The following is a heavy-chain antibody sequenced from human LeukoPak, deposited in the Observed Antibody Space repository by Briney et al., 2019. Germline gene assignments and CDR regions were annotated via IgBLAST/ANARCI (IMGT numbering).Heavy chain of an antibody. Sequence: SETLSLTCTTSGGSISSYNWSWVRQVPGRGLEWIGYIFHSGATNYSPSLKGRVTMSVDTSKNQFSLRLRSVTAADTAVYYCARDASLGPFDSWGQGIQVTVSS. D-gene: IGHD3-16*01. CDR3: ARDASLGPFDS. CDR2: IFHSGAT. CDR1: GGSISSYN. J-gene: IGHJ4*02. V-gene: IGHV4-59*01.